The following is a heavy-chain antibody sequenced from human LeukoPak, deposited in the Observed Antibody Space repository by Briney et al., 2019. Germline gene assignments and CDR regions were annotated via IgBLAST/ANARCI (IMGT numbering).Heavy chain of an antibody. J-gene: IGHJ3*02. Sequence: SVKVSCKASGGTFSSYAFSWVRQAPGQGLEWMGRIIPIPGIANHAQKFQGRDTVTADKSTSTAYLELSSLRSDDSAVYYCARQRVSLDAFDIWGQGTMVTVSS. CDR3: ARQRVSLDAFDI. CDR2: IIPIPGIA. CDR1: GGTFSSYA. V-gene: IGHV1-69*04.